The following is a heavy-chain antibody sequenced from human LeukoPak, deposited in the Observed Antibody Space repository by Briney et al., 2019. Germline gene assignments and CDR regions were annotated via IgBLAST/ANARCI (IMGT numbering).Heavy chain of an antibody. J-gene: IGHJ4*02. V-gene: IGHV4-59*01. D-gene: IGHD4-17*01. Sequence: AETLSLTCTVSGGSITSSYWSWIRQSPGKGLEWIGYIHYTGSTNYNPSLKSRVTMLIDTSKNQFSLKLSSVTAADTAVYYCARDYDYGDYPGYWGQGTLVTVSS. CDR1: GGSITSSY. CDR2: IHYTGST. CDR3: ARDYDYGDYPGY.